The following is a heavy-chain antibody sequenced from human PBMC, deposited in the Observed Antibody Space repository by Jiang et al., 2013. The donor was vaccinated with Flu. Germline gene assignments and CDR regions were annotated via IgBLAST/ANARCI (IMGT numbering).Heavy chain of an antibody. Sequence: PGESLKISCKGSGYSFTSYWIGWVRQMPGKGLEWMGIIYPGDSDTRYSPSFQGQVTISADKSISTAYLQWSSLKASDTAMYYCARHVGRKYQSSWFDPWGQGTLVTVSS. V-gene: IGHV5-51*01. CDR2: IYPGDSDT. CDR3: ARHVGRKYQSSWFDP. D-gene: IGHD2-2*01. CDR1: GYSFTSYW. J-gene: IGHJ5*02.